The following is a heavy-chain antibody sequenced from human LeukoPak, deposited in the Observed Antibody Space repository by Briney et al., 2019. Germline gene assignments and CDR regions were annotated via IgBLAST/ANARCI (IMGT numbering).Heavy chain of an antibody. CDR1: GFTFSDYY. CDR3: ARDRSRWLQFGAFDI. CDR2: ISSSGSTI. V-gene: IGHV3-11*01. Sequence: GGSLRLSCAASGFTFSDYYMSWIRQAPGKGLEWVSYISSSGSTIYYADSVKGRFTISRDNAKNSLYLQMNSLRAEDTAVYYCARDRSRWLQFGAFDIWGQGTMVTVSS. J-gene: IGHJ3*02. D-gene: IGHD5-24*01.